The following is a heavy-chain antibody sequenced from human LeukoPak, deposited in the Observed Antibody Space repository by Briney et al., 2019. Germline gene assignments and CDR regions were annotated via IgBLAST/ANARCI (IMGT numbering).Heavy chain of an antibody. J-gene: IGHJ3*02. CDR3: AKLHPGANFDI. V-gene: IGHV3-74*01. D-gene: IGHD3-10*01. CDR2: IKTDGIST. Sequence: GGSLRLSCAASGFTFSNYWMHWVRQAPGKGLVWVSRIKTDGISTSYADSVKGRFTISRDNSKNTLYLQMNSLRAEDTAVYYCAKLHPGANFDIWGQGTMVTVSS. CDR1: GFTFSNYW.